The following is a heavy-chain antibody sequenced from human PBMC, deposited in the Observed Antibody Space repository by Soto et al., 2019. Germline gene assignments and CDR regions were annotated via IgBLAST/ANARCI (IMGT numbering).Heavy chain of an antibody. Sequence: QVQLVESGGGVVQPGRSLRLSCAASGFTFSSYAMHWVRQAPGKGLEWVAVISYDGSNKYYADSVKGRFTISRDNSKNTLYLQMNSLRAEDTAVYYCAREQLGYSYGRGIDYWGQGTLVTVSS. V-gene: IGHV3-30-3*01. D-gene: IGHD5-18*01. CDR2: ISYDGSNK. CDR1: GFTFSSYA. J-gene: IGHJ4*02. CDR3: AREQLGYSYGRGIDY.